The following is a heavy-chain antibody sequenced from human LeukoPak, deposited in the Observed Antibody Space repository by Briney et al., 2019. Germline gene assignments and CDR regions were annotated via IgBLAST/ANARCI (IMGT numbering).Heavy chain of an antibody. Sequence: ASVKFSCKASGYTFTSYGISWVRHAPGQGLEWMGWVSAYNGNTNYAQKLQGRVTMTTDTSTSTAYMELRSLRSDDTAVYYCARLYGNNWFDPWGQGTLVTVSS. CDR1: GYTFTSYG. CDR2: VSAYNGNT. CDR3: ARLYGNNWFDP. V-gene: IGHV1-18*04. J-gene: IGHJ5*02. D-gene: IGHD4-17*01.